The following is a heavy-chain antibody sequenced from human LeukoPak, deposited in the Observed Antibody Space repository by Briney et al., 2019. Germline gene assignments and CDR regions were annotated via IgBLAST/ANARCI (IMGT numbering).Heavy chain of an antibody. CDR2: INHSGST. J-gene: IGHJ4*02. CDR3: ARDVYYGSGSPRLDY. V-gene: IGHV4-34*01. D-gene: IGHD3-10*01. Sequence: SETLSLTCAVYGGSFSGYYWSWIRQPPGKGLEWIGEINHSGSTNYNPSLKSRVTISVDTSKNQFSLKLSSVTAEDTAVYYCARDVYYGSGSPRLDYWGQGTLVTVSS. CDR1: GGSFSGYY.